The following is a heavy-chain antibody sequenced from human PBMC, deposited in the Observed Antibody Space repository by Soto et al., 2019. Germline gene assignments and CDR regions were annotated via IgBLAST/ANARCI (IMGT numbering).Heavy chain of an antibody. D-gene: IGHD3-10*01. CDR1: GGSIRNFY. V-gene: IGHV4-59*01. CDR2: IVDTGRT. CDR3: ARDQVTMVRGVGNFDY. J-gene: IGHJ4*02. Sequence: SETLSLTCSVSGGSIRNFYWTWIRQPPGKRLEWIGYIVDTGRTNYNPSLKSRVTISLDTSKNQFSLKLNSVTDADTAVYYCARDQVTMVRGVGNFDYWGQGTLVTVSS.